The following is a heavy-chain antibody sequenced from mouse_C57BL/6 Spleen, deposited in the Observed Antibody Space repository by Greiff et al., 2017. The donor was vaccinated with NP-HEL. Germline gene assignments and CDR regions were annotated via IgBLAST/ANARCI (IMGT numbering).Heavy chain of an antibody. CDR2: IDPEDGDT. V-gene: IGHV14-1*01. J-gene: IGHJ3*01. CDR3: TTPHYYGSSYDWFAY. Sequence: VQLKESGAELVRPGASVKLSCTASGFNIKDYYMHWVKQRPEQGLEWIGRIDPEDGDTEYAPKFQGKATMTADTSSNTAYLQLSSLTSEDTAVYYCTTPHYYGSSYDWFAYWGQGTLVTVSA. D-gene: IGHD1-1*01. CDR1: GFNIKDYY.